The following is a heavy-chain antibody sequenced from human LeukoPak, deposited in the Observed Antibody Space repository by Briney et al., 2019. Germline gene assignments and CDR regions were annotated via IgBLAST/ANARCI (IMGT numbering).Heavy chain of an antibody. Sequence: GGSLRLSCAASGFTFSSYWMHWVRQAPGKGLVWVSRINSDGSSTSYADSVKGRFTISRDNAKNTLCLQMNSLRAEDTAVYYCASPSLQYGSGSYYFDYWGQGTLVTVSS. D-gene: IGHD3-10*01. J-gene: IGHJ4*02. CDR2: INSDGSST. V-gene: IGHV3-74*01. CDR1: GFTFSSYW. CDR3: ASPSLQYGSGSYYFDY.